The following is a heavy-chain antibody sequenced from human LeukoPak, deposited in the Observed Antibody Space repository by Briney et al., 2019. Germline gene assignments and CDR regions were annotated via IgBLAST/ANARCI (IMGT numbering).Heavy chain of an antibody. V-gene: IGHV3-30*03. D-gene: IGHD2-15*01. CDR3: ARPSGTWGAFDI. CDR2: ISYDGTNK. J-gene: IGHJ3*02. Sequence: SGGSLRLSCAASGFTFSSYGMHWVRQAPGKGLEWVAIISYDGTNKYYADSVKGRFTISRDNPKNTLYLQMDSLRAEDTAVYYCARPSGTWGAFDIWGHGTVVTVSS. CDR1: GFTFSSYG.